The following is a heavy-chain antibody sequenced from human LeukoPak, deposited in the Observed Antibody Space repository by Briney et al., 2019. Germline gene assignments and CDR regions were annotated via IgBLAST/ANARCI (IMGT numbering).Heavy chain of an antibody. CDR3: ARGALHYYDSSNWFDP. CDR2: IYSSGST. CDR1: GGSISSYY. J-gene: IGHJ5*02. V-gene: IGHV4-59*01. Sequence: SETLSLTCTVSGGSISSYYWSWIRQPPGKGLEWVGYIYSSGSTKYNPSLQSRVTISVDSSKNQFSLKLSSVTAADTAVYYCARGALHYYDSSNWFDPWGQGTLVTVSS. D-gene: IGHD3-22*01.